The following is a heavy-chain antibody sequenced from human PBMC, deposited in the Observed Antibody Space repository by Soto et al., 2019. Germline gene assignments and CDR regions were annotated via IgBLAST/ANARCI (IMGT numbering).Heavy chain of an antibody. CDR1: GYNFNTYG. J-gene: IGHJ4*02. D-gene: IGHD3-16*01. V-gene: IGHV1-18*01. CDR2: ISGYNGCT. CDR3: ARDRDYSHTDADIDY. Sequence: QVQLMQSGAEVRRPGTSMRISCTTSGYNFNTYGIIWVRQAPGQGLEWLGWISGYNGCTKYAQNFEDRVTFSTDPSTSTAFLELRNLRSGDTALYFCARDRDYSHTDADIDYWGQGTLVTVSS.